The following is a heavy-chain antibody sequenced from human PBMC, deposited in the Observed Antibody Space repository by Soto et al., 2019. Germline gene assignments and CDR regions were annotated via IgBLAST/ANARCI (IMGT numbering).Heavy chain of an antibody. J-gene: IGHJ5*02. D-gene: IGHD6-13*01. CDR3: ARAAQQLGFDP. CDR1: GGSFSGYY. Sequence: QVQLQQWGAGLLKPSETLPLTCAVYGGSFSGYYWSWIRQPPGKGLEWIGEINHSGSTNYNPSLKSRVTISVDTSKNQFSLKLSSVTAADTAVYYCARAAQQLGFDPWGQGTLVTVSS. CDR2: INHSGST. V-gene: IGHV4-34*01.